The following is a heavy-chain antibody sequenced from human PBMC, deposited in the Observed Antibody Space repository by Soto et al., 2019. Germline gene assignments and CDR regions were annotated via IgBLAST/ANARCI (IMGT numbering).Heavy chain of an antibody. J-gene: IGHJ6*02. CDR2: INPSGGST. CDR3: ARSFRTGHLHYYYGMAV. D-gene: IGHD3-3*02. Sequence: ASVKVSCKASGYTFTSYYMHWVRQAPGQGLEWMGIINPSGGSTSYAQKFQGRVTMTRDTSTSTVYMELSSLRSEDTAVYYCARSFRTGHLHYYYGMAVWGQGTTVTVSS. V-gene: IGHV1-46*01. CDR1: GYTFTSYY.